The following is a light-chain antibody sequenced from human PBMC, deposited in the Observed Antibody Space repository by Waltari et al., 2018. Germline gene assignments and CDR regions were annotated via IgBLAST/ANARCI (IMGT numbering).Light chain of an antibody. CDR3: CSSSGGGTWV. V-gene: IGLV2-23*01. Sequence: QSALTQPASMSGSPGQSITISCTSTTTDFVSLYQHLPGKAPRLLIYEGSKRPSGLSGRFSGSQSGNTASLTISGLEFDDQATYYCCSSSGGGTWVFGGGTELAVL. CDR2: EGS. J-gene: IGLJ3*02. CDR1: TTDF.